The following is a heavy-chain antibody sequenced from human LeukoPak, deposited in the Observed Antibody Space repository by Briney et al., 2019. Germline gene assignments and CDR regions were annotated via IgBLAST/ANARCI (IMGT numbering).Heavy chain of an antibody. V-gene: IGHV4-34*01. J-gene: IGHJ4*02. Sequence: SETLSLTCAVYGGSFSGYYWSWIRQPPGKGLEWIGEISHSGSTNYNPSLKSRVTISVDTSKNQFSLKLSSVTAADTAVYYCARYYYDSSGYYEYYFDYWGQGTLVTVSS. CDR2: ISHSGST. CDR1: GGSFSGYY. CDR3: ARYYYDSSGYYEYYFDY. D-gene: IGHD3-22*01.